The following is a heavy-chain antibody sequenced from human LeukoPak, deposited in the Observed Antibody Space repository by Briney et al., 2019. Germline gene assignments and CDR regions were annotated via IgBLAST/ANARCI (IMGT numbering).Heavy chain of an antibody. CDR2: IYYSGIT. Sequence: SETLSLTCTVSGGSIRSSTYYWGWIRQPPGKGLEWIGSIYYSGITYSNPSLKSRVTISVDTSKNQFSLNLSSVTAADTAVYYCARPSYTSRGYFDYRGQGILVTASS. V-gene: IGHV4-39*01. CDR3: ARPSYTSRGYFDY. D-gene: IGHD6-13*01. CDR1: GGSIRSSTYY. J-gene: IGHJ4*02.